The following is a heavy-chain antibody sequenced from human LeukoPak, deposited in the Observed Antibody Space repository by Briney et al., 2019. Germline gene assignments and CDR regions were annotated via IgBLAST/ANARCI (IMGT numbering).Heavy chain of an antibody. CDR2: ISSSSSTI. V-gene: IGHV3-48*02. CDR1: GFTFSSYS. CDR3: ARPSRYCSGGNCFEVWFDP. D-gene: IGHD2-15*01. Sequence: GGSLRLSCAASGFTFSSYSMNWVRQAPGKGLEWVSYISSSSSTIYYADSVKGRFTISRDNAKNSLYLQMNSLRDEDTAVYYRARPSRYCSGGNCFEVWFDPWGQGTPVTVSS. J-gene: IGHJ5*02.